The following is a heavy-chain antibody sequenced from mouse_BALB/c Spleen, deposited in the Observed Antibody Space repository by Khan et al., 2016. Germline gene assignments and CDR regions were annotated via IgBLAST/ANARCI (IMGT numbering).Heavy chain of an antibody. J-gene: IGHJ1*01. CDR3: ARCGNFFHWYFDV. D-gene: IGHD2-1*01. CDR2: INTHSGVP. CDR1: GYTFTTAG. V-gene: IGHV9-4*02. Sequence: QIQLVQSGPELKKPGETVRISCKASGYTFTTAGMQWVQKMPGKGLKWIGWINTHSGVPKYAEDFKGRFAFSLGTSASTAYLQISNLKNEDTATYFCARCGNFFHWYFDVWGAGTTVTVSS.